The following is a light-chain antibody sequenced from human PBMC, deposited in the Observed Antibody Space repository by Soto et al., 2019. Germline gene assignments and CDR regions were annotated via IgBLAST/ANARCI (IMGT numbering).Light chain of an antibody. J-gene: IGLJ2*01. Sequence: QSALTQPASVAGSPGQSITISCTGTSSNVGGYNYVSWYQQHPGKAPKLMIYDVSSRPSGVSNRFPGSKSGNTASLNISGLQPEDEADYYCSSYTGSSTKLFGGGTKVTVL. CDR3: SSYTGSSTKL. CDR2: DVS. V-gene: IGLV2-14*03. CDR1: SSNVGGYNY.